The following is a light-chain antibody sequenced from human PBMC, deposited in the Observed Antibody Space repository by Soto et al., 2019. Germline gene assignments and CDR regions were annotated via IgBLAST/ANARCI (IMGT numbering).Light chain of an antibody. CDR1: SSDVGGYNY. J-gene: IGLJ2*01. CDR2: EVT. Sequence: QSALTQPPSASGSLGQSVTISCTGTSSDVGGYNYVSWHQQHPGKAPKVMIYEVTTRPPGVPDRFSGSKSGNTASLTVSGLHAEDEADYYCSSFAGGGNPVLLGGGTKVTVL. V-gene: IGLV2-8*01. CDR3: SSFAGGGNPVL.